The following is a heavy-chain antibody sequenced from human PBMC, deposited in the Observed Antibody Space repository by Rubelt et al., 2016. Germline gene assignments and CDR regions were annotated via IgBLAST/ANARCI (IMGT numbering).Heavy chain of an antibody. V-gene: IGHV3-23*04. CDR1: GFSFRSYS. Sequence: EVRLVESGGGLVQPGGSLRLSCAASGFSFRSYSMNWVRQAPGKGLEWVSAISGSGGSTYYADSVKGRFTMSRDNSKNTLYLQMNSLRVEDTAVYYCAKTRSSAWKPHHYGVDVWGLGTMVTVSS. CDR3: AKTRSSAWKPHHYGVDV. CDR2: ISGSGGST. D-gene: IGHD3-22*01. J-gene: IGHJ6*02.